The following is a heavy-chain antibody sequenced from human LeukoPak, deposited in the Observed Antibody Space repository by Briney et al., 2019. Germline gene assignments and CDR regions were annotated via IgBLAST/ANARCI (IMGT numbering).Heavy chain of an antibody. CDR3: ARGGPMVRGVTGFDP. CDR2: IYYSGST. Sequence: SETLSLTCTVSGGSISNYYWTWIQQPPGKGLEWIGYIYYSGSTNYNPSLKSRVTISVDTSKNQFSLKLSSVTAADTAVYYCARGGPMVRGVTGFDPWGQGTLVTVSS. J-gene: IGHJ5*02. D-gene: IGHD3-10*01. CDR1: GGSISNYY. V-gene: IGHV4-59*01.